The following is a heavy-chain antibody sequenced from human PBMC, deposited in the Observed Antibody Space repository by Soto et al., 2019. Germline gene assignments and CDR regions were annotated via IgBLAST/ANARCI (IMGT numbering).Heavy chain of an antibody. CDR1: GFTVSSNY. CDR3: ARYFSHYDFPFGELLDAFDI. CDR2: IYSGGST. V-gene: IGHV3-66*01. J-gene: IGHJ3*02. Sequence: GGSLRLSCAASGFTVSSNYMSWVRQAPGKGLEWVSVIYSGGSTYYADSVKGRFTISRDNSKNTLYLQMNSLRAEDTAVYYCARYFSHYDFPFGELLDAFDIWGQGTMVTVS. D-gene: IGHD3-10*01.